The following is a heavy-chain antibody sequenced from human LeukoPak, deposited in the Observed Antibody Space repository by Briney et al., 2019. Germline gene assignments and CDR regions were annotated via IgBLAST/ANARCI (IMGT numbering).Heavy chain of an antibody. CDR2: INPIIGNT. J-gene: IGHJ5*02. D-gene: IGHD3-3*01. CDR3: ARGLSFYDFWSGSVWFDP. CDR1: GYTFTSYD. V-gene: IGHV1-8*01. Sequence: ASVKVSCKASGYTFTSYDINWLRRATGQGLEGMEWINPIIGNTGYAQKFQGRVTMTTNNSISRDYMELSSLRSEDTEVYYCARGLSFYDFWSGSVWFDPWGQGTLVTVSS.